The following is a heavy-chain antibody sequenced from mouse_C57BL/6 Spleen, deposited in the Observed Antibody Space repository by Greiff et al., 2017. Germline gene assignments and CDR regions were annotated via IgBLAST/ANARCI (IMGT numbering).Heavy chain of an antibody. Sequence: QVQLQQPGAELVMPGASVKLSCKASGYTFTSYWMHWVKQRPGQGLEWIGEIDPSDSYTNYNQKFKGKSTLTVDKSSSTAYMQLSSLTSEDSAVYYCARGHWDDWYFDVWGKGTTVTVSA. V-gene: IGHV1-69*01. CDR3: ARGHWDDWYFDV. J-gene: IGHJ1*03. CDR1: GYTFTSYW. CDR2: IDPSDSYT. D-gene: IGHD4-1*01.